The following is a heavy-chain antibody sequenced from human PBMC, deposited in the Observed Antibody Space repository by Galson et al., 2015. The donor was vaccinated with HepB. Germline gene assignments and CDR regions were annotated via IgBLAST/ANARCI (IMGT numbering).Heavy chain of an antibody. D-gene: IGHD5-12*01. V-gene: IGHV3-48*02. CDR3: ARDLRVATTSYNWFDP. Sequence: SLRLSCAASGFTFSSYSMNWVRQAPGKGLEWVSYISSSSSTIYYADSVKGRFTISRDNAKNSLYLQMNSPRDEDTAVYYCARDLRVATTSYNWFDPWGQGTLVTVSS. CDR1: GFTFSSYS. CDR2: ISSSSSTI. J-gene: IGHJ5*02.